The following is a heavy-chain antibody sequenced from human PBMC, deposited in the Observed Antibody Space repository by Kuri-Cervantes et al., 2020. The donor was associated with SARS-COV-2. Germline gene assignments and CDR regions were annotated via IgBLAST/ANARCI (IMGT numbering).Heavy chain of an antibody. CDR1: GGTFSSYA. CDR3: ARNRRTGGYSFGFDL. D-gene: IGHD5-18*01. Sequence: SVKVSCKASGGTFSSYAISWVRQAPGQGLEWMGGIIPIFGTANYAQKFQGRVTITADESTSTAYMELSSLRSEDTAVYYCARNRRTGGYSFGFDLWGQGTLVTVSS. CDR2: IIPIFGTA. J-gene: IGHJ4*02. V-gene: IGHV1-69*13.